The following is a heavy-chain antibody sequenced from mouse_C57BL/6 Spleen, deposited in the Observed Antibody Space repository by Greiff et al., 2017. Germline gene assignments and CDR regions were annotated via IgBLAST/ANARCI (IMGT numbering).Heavy chain of an antibody. CDR2: IDPSDSYT. CDR3: ARRGSYYYGSSYRDYAMDY. J-gene: IGHJ4*01. Sequence: QVQLQQSGAELVMPGASVKLSCKASGYTFTSYWMHWVKQRPGQGLEWIGEIDPSDSYTNYNQKFKGKSTLTVDKSSSTAYMQLSSLTSEDSAVYYCARRGSYYYGSSYRDYAMDYWGQGTSVTVSS. D-gene: IGHD1-1*01. CDR1: GYTFTSYW. V-gene: IGHV1-69*01.